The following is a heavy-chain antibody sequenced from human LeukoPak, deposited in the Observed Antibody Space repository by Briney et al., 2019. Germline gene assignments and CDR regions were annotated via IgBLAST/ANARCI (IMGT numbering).Heavy chain of an antibody. D-gene: IGHD3-3*01. CDR2: INHSGST. CDR1: GGSFSGYY. CDR3: ARRLRFFRLVTYSWFDP. V-gene: IGHV4-34*01. Sequence: PSETLSLTCAVYGGSFSGYYWSWIRQPPGKGLEWIGEINHSGSTNYNPSLKSRVTISVDTSKNQFSLKLSSVTAADTAVYYCARRLRFFRLVTYSWFDPWGQGTLVTVSS. J-gene: IGHJ5*02.